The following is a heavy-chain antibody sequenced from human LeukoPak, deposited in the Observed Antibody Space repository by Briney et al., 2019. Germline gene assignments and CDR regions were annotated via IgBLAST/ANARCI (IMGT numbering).Heavy chain of an antibody. D-gene: IGHD3-10*01. CDR2: IRSSGDTT. J-gene: IGHJ4*02. Sequence: AGGSLRLSCAASGFTFSDYAMDWVRQAPGKGLEWVSVIRSSGDTTYYADFVRGRFTISRDNSKNTLYLQMNSLRAEDTAVYYCAKGYYASGSSLSAFDYWGQGTLVTVSS. CDR1: GFTFSDYA. CDR3: AKGYYASGSSLSAFDY. V-gene: IGHV3-23*01.